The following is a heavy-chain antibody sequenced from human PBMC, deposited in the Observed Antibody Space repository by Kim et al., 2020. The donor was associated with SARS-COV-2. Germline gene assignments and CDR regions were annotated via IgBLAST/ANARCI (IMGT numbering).Heavy chain of an antibody. CDR3: ASKDYP. CDR2: YSGGST. V-gene: IGHV3-53*01. Sequence: YSGGSTYYADSVKGRFTISRDNSKNTLYLQMNSLGAEDTAVYYCASKDYPWGQGTLVTVSS. J-gene: IGHJ5*02.